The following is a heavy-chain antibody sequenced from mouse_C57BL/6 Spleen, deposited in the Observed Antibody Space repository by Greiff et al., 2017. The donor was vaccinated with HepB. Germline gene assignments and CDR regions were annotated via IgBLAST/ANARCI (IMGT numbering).Heavy chain of an antibody. J-gene: IGHJ4*01. CDR2: ISYDGSN. CDR1: GYSITSGYY. Sequence: DVQLQESGPGLVKPSQSLSLTCSVTGYSITSGYYWTWIRQFPGNKLEWMGYISYDGSNNYNPSLKNRISITRDTSKNQFFLKLNSVTTEDTATYYCARDVSYFAMDYWGQGTSVTVSS. V-gene: IGHV3-6*01. CDR3: ARDVSYFAMDY. D-gene: IGHD6-2*01.